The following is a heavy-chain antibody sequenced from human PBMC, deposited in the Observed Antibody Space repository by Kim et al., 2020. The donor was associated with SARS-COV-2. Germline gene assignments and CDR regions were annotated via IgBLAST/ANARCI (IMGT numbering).Heavy chain of an antibody. CDR3: AKDLIVAGIAEYFPS. Sequence: AASVKGRFTISRDNSKNTLYLRMTSLRDEDTAVYYCAKDLIVAGIAEYFPSWGQGTLVTV. V-gene: IGHV3-23*01. D-gene: IGHD6-19*01. J-gene: IGHJ1*01.